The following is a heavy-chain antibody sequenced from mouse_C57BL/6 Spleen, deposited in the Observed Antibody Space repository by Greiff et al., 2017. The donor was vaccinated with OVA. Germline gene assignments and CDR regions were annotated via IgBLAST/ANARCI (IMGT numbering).Heavy chain of an antibody. J-gene: IGHJ3*01. V-gene: IGHV3-6*01. CDR2: ISYDGSN. Sequence: VQLQQSGPGLVKPSQSLSLTCSVTGYSITSGYYWNWIRQFPGNKLEWMGYISYDGSNNYNPSLKNRISITRDTSKNQFFLKLNSVTTEDTATYYCAREPYWGQGTLVTVSA. CDR1: GYSITSGYY. CDR3: AREPY.